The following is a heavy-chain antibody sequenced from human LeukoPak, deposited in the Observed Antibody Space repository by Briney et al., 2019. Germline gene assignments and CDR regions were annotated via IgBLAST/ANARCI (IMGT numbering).Heavy chain of an antibody. CDR3: AKPGYCSGASCSPEFDS. J-gene: IGHJ4*02. CDR1: GFTFSDFG. V-gene: IGHV3-30*02. CDR2: IRNDGTKK. D-gene: IGHD2-15*01. Sequence: GGSLRLSCAASGFTFSDFGMHWVRQAPGKGLEWVTFIRNDGTKKYYLDSVKGRFTISRDNSKNTLYLQMNSLTPDDMAVYYCAKPGYCSGASCSPEFDSWGQGTLVTISS.